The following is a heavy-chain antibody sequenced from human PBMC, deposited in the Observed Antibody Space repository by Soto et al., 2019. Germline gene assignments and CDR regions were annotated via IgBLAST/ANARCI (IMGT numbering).Heavy chain of an antibody. Sequence: GGSLRLSCAASGFTFSSYAMSWVRQAPGRGLEWVSAISGSGGSTYYADSVKGRFTISRDNSKNTLYLQMNSLRAEDTAVYYFAKGFIAAADQGAFDIWGQGTMVTVSS. CDR3: AKGFIAAADQGAFDI. V-gene: IGHV3-23*01. D-gene: IGHD6-13*01. J-gene: IGHJ3*02. CDR1: GFTFSSYA. CDR2: ISGSGGST.